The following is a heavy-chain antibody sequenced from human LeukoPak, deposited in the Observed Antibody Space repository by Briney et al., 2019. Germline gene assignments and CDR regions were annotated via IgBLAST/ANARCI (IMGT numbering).Heavy chain of an antibody. D-gene: IGHD3-22*01. J-gene: IGHJ6*03. V-gene: IGHV4-4*02. CDR1: GDSITSSEW. Sequence: PSETLSLTCAVSGDSITSSEWWSWVRQPPGKGLEWIGEIYYSGSTNYNPSLKSRVTISLDKSTNQFSLKLSSVTAADTAVYYCARGSCYDSSGYCPVYYYYYMDVWGKGTTVTISS. CDR3: ARGSCYDSSGYCPVYYYYYMDV. CDR2: IYYSGST.